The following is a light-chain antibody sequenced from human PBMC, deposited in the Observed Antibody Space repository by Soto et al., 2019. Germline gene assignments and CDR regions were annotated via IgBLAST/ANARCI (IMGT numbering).Light chain of an antibody. CDR3: TSYSSSSSSYV. J-gene: IGLJ1*01. CDR1: SSDVTSYTY. CDR2: EVS. V-gene: IGLV2-14*01. Sequence: QSALTQPASVSGSPGQSITISCTGTSSDVTSYTYVSWYQQHPGKAPKLMIYEVSNRPLGISNRFSGSKSGNTASLTISGLQAEDEADYYCTSYSSSSSSYVFGSGTKMTVX.